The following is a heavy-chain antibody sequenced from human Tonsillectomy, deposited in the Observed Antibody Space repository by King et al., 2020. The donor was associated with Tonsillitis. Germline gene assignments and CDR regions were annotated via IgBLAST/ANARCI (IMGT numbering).Heavy chain of an antibody. Sequence: LVESGAEVKRPGASVKVSCKASGYTFTSYYMDWVRQAPGQGLEWMGKINPAVGGTTYAQKFQGRVTMTRVTATATVYMELNGLTSDDTAVYYCARVPPGISASGTLDCWGQGTLVTVSA. CDR1: GYTFTSYY. J-gene: IGHJ4*02. CDR3: ARVPPGISASGTLDC. CDR2: INPAVGGT. V-gene: IGHV1-46*01. D-gene: IGHD6-13*01.